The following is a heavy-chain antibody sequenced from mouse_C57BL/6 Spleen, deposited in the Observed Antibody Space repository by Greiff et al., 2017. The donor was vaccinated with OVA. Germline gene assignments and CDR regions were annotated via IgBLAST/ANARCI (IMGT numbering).Heavy chain of an antibody. D-gene: IGHD3-1*01. CDR2: IYPRDGST. J-gene: IGHJ1*03. CDR1: GYTFTSYD. V-gene: IGHV1-85*01. CDR3: ARARALDG. Sequence: VQVVESGPELVKPGASVKLSCKASGYTFTSYDINWVKQRPGQGLEWIGWIYPRDGSTKYNEKFKGKATLTVDTSSSTAYMELQRRAAEDAAVYGGARARALDGWGTGTTGTVAS.